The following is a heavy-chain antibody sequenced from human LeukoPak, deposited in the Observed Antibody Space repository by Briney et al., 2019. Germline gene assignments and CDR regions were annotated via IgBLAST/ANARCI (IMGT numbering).Heavy chain of an antibody. Sequence: SQTLSLTCAISGDSVSSNSAAWTWNRQSPSRGLEWLVRTYYMSKWYNDYAVSVKSRITVNPDTSENQFSLQLNSVTPEDTAVYYCARSGFGGSFDHWGQGTLVTVSS. D-gene: IGHD3-10*01. CDR3: ARSGFGGSFDH. J-gene: IGHJ4*02. CDR2: TYYMSKWYN. V-gene: IGHV6-1*01. CDR1: GDSVSSNSAA.